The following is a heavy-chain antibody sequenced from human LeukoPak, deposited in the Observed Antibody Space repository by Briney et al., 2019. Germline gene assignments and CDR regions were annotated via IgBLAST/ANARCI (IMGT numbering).Heavy chain of an antibody. D-gene: IGHD3-10*01. V-gene: IGHV1-18*01. Sequence: ASVKVSCKVSGYTLTELSMHWVRQAPGKGLEWMGWISAYNGNTNYAQKLQGRVTKTTDTSTSTAYMELRSLRSDDTAVYYCARDQEGDYGSGSYYLEPFDYWGQGTLVTVSS. J-gene: IGHJ4*02. CDR3: ARDQEGDYGSGSYYLEPFDY. CDR2: ISAYNGNT. CDR1: GYTLTELS.